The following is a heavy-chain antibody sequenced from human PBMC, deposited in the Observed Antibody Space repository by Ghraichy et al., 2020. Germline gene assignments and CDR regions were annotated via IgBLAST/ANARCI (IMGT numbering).Heavy chain of an antibody. CDR3: MRCSSTSGD. CDR2: ILYSGST. J-gene: IGHJ4*02. Sequence: SQTLSLTCTVSGGSISSSSYYWAWIRQPPGKGLEWIGSILYSGSTYYKPSLKSRVTMSLDTSKNQFSLKLTSVTAADTAVYYCMRCSSTSGDWGQGTLVTVSS. CDR1: GGSISSSSYY. D-gene: IGHD6-13*01. V-gene: IGHV4-39*01.